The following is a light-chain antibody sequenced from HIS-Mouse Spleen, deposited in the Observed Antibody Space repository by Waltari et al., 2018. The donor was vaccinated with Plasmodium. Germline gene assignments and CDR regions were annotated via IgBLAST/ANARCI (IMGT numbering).Light chain of an antibody. J-gene: IGKJ3*01. V-gene: IGKV3-15*01. CDR1: QSVSHD. CDR3: QQYNNWSFT. CDR2: GAS. Sequence: EIVMTQSPATLPVSPGERATISCRASQSVSHDLAWYQQKPGQAPRLLSYGASTRATGIPARFSCSGSGTEFTLTISSLQSEDFAVYYCQQYNNWSFTFGPGTKVDIK.